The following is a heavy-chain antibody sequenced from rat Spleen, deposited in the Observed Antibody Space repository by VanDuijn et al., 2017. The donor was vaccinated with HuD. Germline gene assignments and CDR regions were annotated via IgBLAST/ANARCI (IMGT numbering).Heavy chain of an antibody. CDR3: ARSDYDGSHYFDY. Sequence: EVQLVESGGGLVQPGRSLKLSCAASGFTFSDYAMAWVRQAPKKGLEWVATIIYDGSSTYYRDSVKGRFTISRDNAKSTLYLQMDSLRSEDTATYYCARSDYDGSHYFDYWGQGVMVTVSS. J-gene: IGHJ2*01. V-gene: IGHV5-17*01. CDR1: GFTFSDYA. D-gene: IGHD1-12*03. CDR2: IIYDGSST.